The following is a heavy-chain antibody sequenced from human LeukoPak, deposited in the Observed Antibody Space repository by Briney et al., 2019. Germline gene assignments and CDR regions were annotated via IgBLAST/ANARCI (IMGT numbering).Heavy chain of an antibody. CDR3: ARHTSSTWYDRGGYYMDV. V-gene: IGHV5-51*01. CDR1: GYRFTSYW. CDR2: IYPSDSDT. J-gene: IGHJ6*03. D-gene: IGHD6-13*01. Sequence: GESLKISCKGSGYRFTSYWIGWVRQMPGKGLEWMGIIYPSDSDTRYSPSFQGQVTIPADKSISTAYLQWSSLKASDTAMYYCARHTSSTWYDRGGYYMDVWGKGTTVTVSS.